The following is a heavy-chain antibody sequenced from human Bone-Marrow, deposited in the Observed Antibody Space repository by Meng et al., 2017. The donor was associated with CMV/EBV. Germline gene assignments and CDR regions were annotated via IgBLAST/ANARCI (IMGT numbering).Heavy chain of an antibody. D-gene: IGHD1-26*01. J-gene: IGHJ4*02. CDR2: ITHSGST. Sequence: GHLQQGGAGLLEPSETLSLTCGVYGAPFSGYWSWVRQPPGKGLEWIGEITHSGSTNYNVSLKSRVTISIDTSKNQFSLKLSSVTATDTAVYYCAPGFRSWSGSYSSWGQGTLVTVSS. CDR3: APGFRSWSGSYSS. CDR1: GAPFSGY. V-gene: IGHV4-34*01.